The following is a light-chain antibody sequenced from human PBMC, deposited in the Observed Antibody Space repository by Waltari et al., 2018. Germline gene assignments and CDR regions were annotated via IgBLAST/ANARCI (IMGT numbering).Light chain of an antibody. CDR2: DVS. CDR3: SSYTSSSTLLYV. Sequence: QSALTQPASVSGSPGQSITISCTGTSSDVGGYNYGSWYQQHPGKAPKLIMYDVSNRPSWVSNRLSGSKAGNTASLTISGLQAEDEADYYCSSYTSSSTLLYVFGTGTKVTVL. V-gene: IGLV2-14*03. CDR1: SSDVGGYNY. J-gene: IGLJ1*01.